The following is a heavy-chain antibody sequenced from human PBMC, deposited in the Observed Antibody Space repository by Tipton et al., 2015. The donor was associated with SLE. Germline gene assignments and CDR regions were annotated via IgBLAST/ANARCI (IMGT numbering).Heavy chain of an antibody. Sequence: SLRLSCAASGFTFDDYGMSWVRQVPGKGLEWVSLIYTGGSSSFYADSVKGRFTISRDNSKNTLYLQMNSLRSDDTAVYYCTKDRLPGYWGQGTLVTVSS. D-gene: IGHD2-15*01. CDR2: IYTGGSSS. CDR3: TKDRLPGY. V-gene: IGHV3-23*03. J-gene: IGHJ1*01. CDR1: GFTFDDYG.